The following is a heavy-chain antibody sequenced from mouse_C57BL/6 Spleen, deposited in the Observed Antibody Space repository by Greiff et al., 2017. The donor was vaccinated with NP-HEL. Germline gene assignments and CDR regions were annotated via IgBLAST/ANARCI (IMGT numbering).Heavy chain of an antibody. CDR1: GFTFTDYY. CDR2: IRNKANGYTS. Sequence: EVQLVESGGGLVQPGGSLSLSCAASGFTFTDYYMSWVRQPPGKALEWLGFIRNKANGYTSEYSASVKGRFTISRDNSQSILYLQMNALRAEDSATDYCERYNSNWYFDVWGTGTTVTVSS. CDR3: ERYNSNWYFDV. V-gene: IGHV7-3*01. D-gene: IGHD2-5*01. J-gene: IGHJ1*03.